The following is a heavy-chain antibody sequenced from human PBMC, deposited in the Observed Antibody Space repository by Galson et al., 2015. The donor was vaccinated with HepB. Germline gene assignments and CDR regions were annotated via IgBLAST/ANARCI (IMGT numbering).Heavy chain of an antibody. D-gene: IGHD3-22*01. CDR3: ATTGNYYDSSGFYAFEL. CDR1: GGSIKTYY. Sequence: SETLSLTCSVSGGSIKTYYWGWIRQSPGKGLEWIGCMHYNMGTNYNPSLKSRVAISLDTSNNQFSLELGSVTAADTAVYYCATTGNYYDSSGFYAFELWGQGTLVSVSS. V-gene: IGHV4-59*01. CDR2: MHYNMGT. J-gene: IGHJ4*02.